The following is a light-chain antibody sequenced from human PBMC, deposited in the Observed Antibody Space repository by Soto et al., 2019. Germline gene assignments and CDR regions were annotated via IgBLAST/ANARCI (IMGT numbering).Light chain of an antibody. V-gene: IGKV3-11*01. CDR3: QQHRNRTPYT. CDR1: QSVSSY. CDR2: DAS. Sequence: EIELTQSPATLSLSPGERATLSCRASQSVSSYLAWYQQKPGQAPRLLIYDASNSATGIPARFSGSGSGTEFALTISSLEPEDFEVYYCQQHRNRTPYTFGQGTKLEIK. J-gene: IGKJ2*01.